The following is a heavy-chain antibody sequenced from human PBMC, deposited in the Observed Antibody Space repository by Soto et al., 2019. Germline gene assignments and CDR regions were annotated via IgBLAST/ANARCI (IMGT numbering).Heavy chain of an antibody. CDR3: ARPWNDYPEEYYFDY. V-gene: IGHV5-51*01. CDR2: IYPGDSDT. Sequence: GESLKISCKGSGYSFTSYWIGWVRQMPGKGLEWMGIIYPGDSDTRYSPSFQGQVTISADKSISTAYLQWSSLKASDTAMYYCARPWNDYPEEYYFDYWGQGTLVTVSS. D-gene: IGHD1-1*01. J-gene: IGHJ4*02. CDR1: GYSFTSYW.